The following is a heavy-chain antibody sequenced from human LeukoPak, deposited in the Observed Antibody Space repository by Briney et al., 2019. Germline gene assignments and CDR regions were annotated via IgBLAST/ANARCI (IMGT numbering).Heavy chain of an antibody. CDR1: GFSFRDYW. V-gene: IGHV3-21*01. CDR2: ISSSSSYI. J-gene: IGHJ6*02. CDR3: ARVMIPLAGRREYYGMDV. D-gene: IGHD6-19*01. Sequence: GGSLRLSCAASGFSFRDYWMSWVRQAPGKGLEWVSSISSSSSYIYYADSVKGRFTISRDNAKNSLYLQMNSLRAEDTAVYYCARVMIPLAGRREYYGMDVWGQGTTVTVSS.